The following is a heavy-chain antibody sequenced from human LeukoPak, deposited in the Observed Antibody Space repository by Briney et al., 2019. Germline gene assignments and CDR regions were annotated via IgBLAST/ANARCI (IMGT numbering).Heavy chain of an antibody. V-gene: IGHV3-30*18. CDR3: AKDGGSSSWYNY. CDR1: GFTFSSYG. J-gene: IGHJ4*02. CDR2: ISYDGSNK. D-gene: IGHD6-13*01. Sequence: GRSLRLSCAASGFTFSSYGMHWVRQAPGKGLEWVAVISYDGSNKYYADSVKGRFTISRDNSKNTLYLQMNSLRAEDTAVYYCAKDGGSSSWYNYWGQGTLVTVSS.